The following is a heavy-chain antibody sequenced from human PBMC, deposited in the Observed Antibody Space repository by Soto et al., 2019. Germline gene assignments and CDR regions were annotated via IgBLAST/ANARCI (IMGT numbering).Heavy chain of an antibody. CDR2: ISYDGSNK. CDR1: GFTFSSYG. CDR3: EKSYNRKWYYDILTGTAPDDY. D-gene: IGHD3-9*01. Sequence: GGSLRLSCAASGFTFSSYGMHWVRQAPGKGLEWVAVISYDGSNKYYADSVKGRFTISRDNSKNTLYLQMNSLRAEDTAVYYCEKSYNRKWYYDILTGTAPDDYWGQGTLVTVSS. V-gene: IGHV3-30*18. J-gene: IGHJ4*02.